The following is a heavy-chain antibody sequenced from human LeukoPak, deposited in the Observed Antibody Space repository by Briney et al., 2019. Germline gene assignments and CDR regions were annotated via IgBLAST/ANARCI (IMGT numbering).Heavy chain of an antibody. J-gene: IGHJ4*02. CDR2: MYHSGTT. Sequence: SQTLSLTCAVSGASISSGTFSWSWIRQPPGKGLEWIGYMYHSGTTSYNPSLRSRVTLSVDRSKNQFSLRLSSVTAADTAVYYRARVGGSGSYFDYWGQGTLVTVSS. CDR1: GASISSGTFS. D-gene: IGHD3-10*01. CDR3: ARVGGSGSYFDY. V-gene: IGHV4-30-2*01.